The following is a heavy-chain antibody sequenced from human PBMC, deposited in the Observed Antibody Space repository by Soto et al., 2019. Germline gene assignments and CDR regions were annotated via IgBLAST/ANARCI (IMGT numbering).Heavy chain of an antibody. CDR3: AKDPLIAATSDLAFDI. CDR1: GFTFSSYA. CDR2: ISGSGGST. J-gene: IGHJ3*02. V-gene: IGHV3-23*01. Sequence: GGSLRLSCAASGFTFSSYAMSWVRQAPGKRLEWVSAISGSGGSTYYAGSVKGRFTISRDNSKITLYLQMNSLRAEDKAVYYCAKDPLIAATSDLAFDIWGQRTMVTVSS. D-gene: IGHD6-13*01.